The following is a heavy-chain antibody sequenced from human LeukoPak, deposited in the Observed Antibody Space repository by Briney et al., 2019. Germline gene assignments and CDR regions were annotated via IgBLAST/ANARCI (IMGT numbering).Heavy chain of an antibody. V-gene: IGHV1-46*01. J-gene: IGHJ6*03. D-gene: IGHD2-2*01. CDR2: INPSVIDT. Sequence: ASVKVSCKASGYTFTNYYMHWVRQAPGQGLEWMGIINPSVIDTNYAQRFQGRVTMTSNTSTSTVYMELSSLRSEDTAVYYCARSKDPLTYALYYYYMDVWGKGTTVTVSS. CDR1: GYTFTNYY. CDR3: ARSKDPLTYALYYYYMDV.